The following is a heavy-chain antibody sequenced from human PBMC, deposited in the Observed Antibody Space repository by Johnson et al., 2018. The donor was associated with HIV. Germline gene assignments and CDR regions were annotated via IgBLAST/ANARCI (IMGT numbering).Heavy chain of an antibody. Sequence: QVQLVESGGGVVQSGRSLRLSCAASGFAFSRFAMHWVRQVPDKGLEWVAVISYDGDNIYYADSVKGRFTISRDNAKNSLYLQMNSLRAEDTALYYCAREVRLGYCSGGSCYGDALDIWGQGTMVTVSS. D-gene: IGHD2-15*01. CDR3: AREVRLGYCSGGSCYGDALDI. CDR2: ISYDGDNI. V-gene: IGHV3-30*03. CDR1: GFAFSRFA. J-gene: IGHJ3*02.